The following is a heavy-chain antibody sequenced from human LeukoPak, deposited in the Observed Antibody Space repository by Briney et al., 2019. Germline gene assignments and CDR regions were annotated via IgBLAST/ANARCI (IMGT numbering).Heavy chain of an antibody. D-gene: IGHD3-10*01. Sequence: GGSLRLSCAASGFTFSRYAMSWVRQAPGKGLEWVSAISGSGGSTYYADSVKGRFTISRDNSKSTLYLQMNSLRAEDTAVYYCAKEPEGSITANWFDPWGQGTLVTVSS. CDR1: GFTFSRYA. J-gene: IGHJ5*02. V-gene: IGHV3-23*01. CDR2: ISGSGGST. CDR3: AKEPEGSITANWFDP.